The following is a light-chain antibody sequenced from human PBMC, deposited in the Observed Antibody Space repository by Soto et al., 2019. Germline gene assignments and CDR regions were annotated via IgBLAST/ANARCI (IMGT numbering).Light chain of an antibody. V-gene: IGKV3-20*01. CDR1: QSVDSHY. J-gene: IGKJ2*01. CDR3: QQHVKSPRT. CDR2: AAS. Sequence: EMVLTQSPGTLSLSPGERATLSCRASQSVDSHYLAWYHQRPGQAPRLLISAASRRASGIPDRFSGSGSGKAFTLSISSLAPEDFGMYYCQQHVKSPRTFGQGTKLEIK.